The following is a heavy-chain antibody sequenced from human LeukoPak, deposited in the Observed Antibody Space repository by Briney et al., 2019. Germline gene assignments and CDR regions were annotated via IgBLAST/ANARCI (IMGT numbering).Heavy chain of an antibody. CDR3: ARSSRIAVADDWYFEL. D-gene: IGHD6-19*01. Sequence: GGSLRLSCAASGFTFSDYYMSWIRQAPGKGLEWVAYISSSGSTIYYADSVKGRFTISRDNAKNSLYLQMNSLRAEDTAVYYCARSSRIAVADDWYFELWGRGTLVTVSS. V-gene: IGHV3-11*01. J-gene: IGHJ2*01. CDR2: ISSSGSTI. CDR1: GFTFSDYY.